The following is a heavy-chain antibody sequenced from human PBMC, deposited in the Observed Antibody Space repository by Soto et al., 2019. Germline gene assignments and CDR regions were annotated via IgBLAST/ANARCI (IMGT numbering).Heavy chain of an antibody. D-gene: IGHD2-2*01. CDR3: ARGGSGACSSTSCYYYYYYMDV. J-gene: IGHJ6*03. CDR1: GYTFTSYG. Sequence: ASVKVSCKASGYTFTSYGISWVRQAPGQGLEWMGWISAYNGNTNYAQKLQGRVTMTTDTSTSTAYMELRSLRSDDTAVYYCARGGSGACSSTSCYYYYYYMDVWGKGTTVTV. V-gene: IGHV1-18*01. CDR2: ISAYNGNT.